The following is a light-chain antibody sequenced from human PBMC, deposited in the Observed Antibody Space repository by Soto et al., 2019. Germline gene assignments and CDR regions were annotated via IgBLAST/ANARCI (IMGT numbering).Light chain of an antibody. CDR1: SNDLGGYDY. V-gene: IGLV2-14*01. J-gene: IGLJ3*02. CDR2: EVS. CDR3: SSYTTTITV. Sequence: QSALTQPASVSGSPGQSITISCTGTSNDLGGYDYVSWYQQHPGKVPKLIIYEVSHRPSGVSNRFSGSKYDNTASLTISGLQAEDEADYYCSSYTTTITVFGGGTKLTVL.